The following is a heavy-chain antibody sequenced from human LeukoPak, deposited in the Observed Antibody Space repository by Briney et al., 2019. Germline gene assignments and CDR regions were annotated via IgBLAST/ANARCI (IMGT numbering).Heavy chain of an antibody. D-gene: IGHD6-19*01. CDR1: GYTFTGYY. CDR3: ARGTGIAVGGYYYYMDV. CDR2: INPNSGGT. Sequence: GASVKVSCKASGYTFTGYYMHWVRQAPGQGLEWMGWINPNSGGTNYAQKFQGRVTMTRDTSISTAYMELSRLRSEDTAVYYCARGTGIAVGGYYYYMDVWGKGTTVTISS. J-gene: IGHJ6*03. V-gene: IGHV1-2*02.